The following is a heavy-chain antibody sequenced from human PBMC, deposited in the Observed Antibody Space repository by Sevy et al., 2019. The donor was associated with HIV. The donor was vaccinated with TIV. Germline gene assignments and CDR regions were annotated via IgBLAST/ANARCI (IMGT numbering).Heavy chain of an antibody. CDR3: AKDRIEGARKLDY. CDR1: GFTFGNYA. V-gene: IGHV3-23*01. D-gene: IGHD1-26*01. J-gene: IGHJ4*02. Sequence: GGSLRVSCAASGFTFGNYAMTWVRQVAGKGLEWVSSISGTGVTTYYADSVKGRFNISRDNSKNTLYMQMNSLRAEDTAVYYCAKDRIEGARKLDYSGQGTLITVSS. CDR2: ISGTGVTT.